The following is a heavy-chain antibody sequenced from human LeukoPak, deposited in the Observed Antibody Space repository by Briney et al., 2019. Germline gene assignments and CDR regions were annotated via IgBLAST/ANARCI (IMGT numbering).Heavy chain of an antibody. Sequence: GGSLRLSCAASGFTVSLYYMTWVRQAPGKGLEWVSVIYSGGPTYYADSVKGRFTISRDNSKNTVYLQMNSLRGEDTAVYFCARGGVVATGGFDMGGKGKMVTVFS. D-gene: IGHD2-15*01. CDR3: ARGGVVATGGFDM. V-gene: IGHV3-53*01. CDR1: GFTVSLYY. CDR2: IYSGGPT. J-gene: IGHJ3*02.